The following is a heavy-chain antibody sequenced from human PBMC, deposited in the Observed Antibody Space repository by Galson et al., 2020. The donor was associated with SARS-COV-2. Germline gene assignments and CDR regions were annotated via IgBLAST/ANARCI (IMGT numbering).Heavy chain of an antibody. J-gene: IGHJ5*01. CDR1: GFTFSDYY. CDR2: ISGDGYTI. CDR3: ARDKTSSGWFDS. Sequence: NSGGSLRLSCTASGFTFSDYYMSWIRQAPGKGLEWVSYISGDGYTIYYADSVKGRFTISRDNANNSLYLQMNTLRADDTAVYYCARDKTSSGWFDSWGQGTLVSVTS. D-gene: IGHD6-19*01. V-gene: IGHV3-11*01.